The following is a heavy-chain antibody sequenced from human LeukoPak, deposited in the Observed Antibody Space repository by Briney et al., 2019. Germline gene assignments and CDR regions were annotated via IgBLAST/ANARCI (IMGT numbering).Heavy chain of an antibody. D-gene: IGHD3-3*01. Sequence: GGSLRLSCAAAGFTLSKYAMNWVRQAAGKGLEWVSGIDGSGGRPPSADSVKGRFTISRDISKNTLYLQMDSLRAEDTAAYYCARGKDHDFWNPFDHWGQGTLVTVSS. V-gene: IGHV3-23*01. CDR2: IDGSGGRP. CDR3: ARGKDHDFWNPFDH. CDR1: GFTLSKYA. J-gene: IGHJ4*02.